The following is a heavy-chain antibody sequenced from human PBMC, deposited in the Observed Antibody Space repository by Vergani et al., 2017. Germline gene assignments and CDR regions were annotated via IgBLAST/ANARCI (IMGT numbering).Heavy chain of an antibody. CDR2: ISGSGGST. D-gene: IGHD2-21*02. CDR1: GFTFSSYA. J-gene: IGHJ6*03. CDR3: AKVRGGDQYYYYYMDV. Sequence: EVQLLESGGGLVQPGGSLRLSCAASGFTFSSYAMSWVRQAPGKGLEWVSAISGSGGSTYYADSVKGRFTISRDNSKNTLYLQMNSLRAEDTAVYYCAKVRGGDQYYYYYMDVWGEGTTVTVSS. V-gene: IGHV3-23*01.